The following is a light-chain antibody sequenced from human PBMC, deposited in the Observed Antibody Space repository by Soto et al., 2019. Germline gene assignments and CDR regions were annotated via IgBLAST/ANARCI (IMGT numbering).Light chain of an antibody. CDR3: QQYNNWPLT. CDR2: GAS. V-gene: IGKV3D-15*01. J-gene: IGKJ4*01. Sequence: EIVMTQSPVTLSVSPGERATLFCRASQSVSDNLAWYQQKPGQAPRLLFYGASTRATDIPVRFSGSGSGTEFTLTISSLQSEDFAVYYCQQYNNWPLTFGGGTKV. CDR1: QSVSDN.